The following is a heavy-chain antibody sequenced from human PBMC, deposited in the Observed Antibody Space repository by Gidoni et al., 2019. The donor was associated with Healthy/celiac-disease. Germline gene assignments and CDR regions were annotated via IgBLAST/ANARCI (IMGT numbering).Heavy chain of an antibody. CDR3: ASLDSSGYSALFDY. CDR1: GFPFSSYW. V-gene: IGHV3-7*01. Sequence: EVQLVESGGGLVQPGGSLRLSCAAPGFPFSSYWMSWVRQAPGKGLEWVANIKQDGSEKYYVDSVKGRFTISRDNAKNSLYLQMNSLRAEDTAVYYCASLDSSGYSALFDYWGQGTLVTVSS. J-gene: IGHJ4*02. D-gene: IGHD3-22*01. CDR2: IKQDGSEK.